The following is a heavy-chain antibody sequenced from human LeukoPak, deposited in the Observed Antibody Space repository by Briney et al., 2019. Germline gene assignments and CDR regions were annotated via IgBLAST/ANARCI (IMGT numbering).Heavy chain of an antibody. CDR1: GYTFTSYY. D-gene: IGHD3-16*01. CDR3: VISLMTGEFWYEFDY. J-gene: IGHJ4*02. Sequence: APVKVSCKASGYTFTSYYMHWVRQAPGQGLEWMGIINPSGGSTSYAQKFQGRVTMTRDTSTSTVYMELSSLRSEDTAVYYCVISLMTGEFWYEFDYWGQGTLVTVSS. V-gene: IGHV1-46*01. CDR2: INPSGGST.